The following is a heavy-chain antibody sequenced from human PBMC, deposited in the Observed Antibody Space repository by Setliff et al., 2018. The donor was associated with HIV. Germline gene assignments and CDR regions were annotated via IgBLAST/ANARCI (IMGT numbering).Heavy chain of an antibody. CDR3: ASRVYYYDSSGYLREEGFDP. CDR1: GYSISSGYY. J-gene: IGHJ5*02. CDR2: FYYSGSS. D-gene: IGHD3-22*01. Sequence: SETLSLTCTVSGYSISSGYYWGWIRQPPGKGLEWIGNFYYSGSSHYNPSLKSRVTISVDTSKNQFSLKLNSVTAADTAVYYCASRVYYYDSSGYLREEGFDPWSQGTLVTVSS. V-gene: IGHV4-38-2*02.